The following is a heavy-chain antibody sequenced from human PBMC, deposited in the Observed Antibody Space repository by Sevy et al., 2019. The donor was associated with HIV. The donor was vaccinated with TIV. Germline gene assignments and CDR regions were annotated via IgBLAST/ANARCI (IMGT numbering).Heavy chain of an antibody. J-gene: IGHJ6*02. Sequence: GGSLRLSCAASGFTFDDYAMHWVRQAPGKGLEWVSLISWDGGSTYYADSVKGRFTISRDNSKNSLYLQMNSLRAEDNALYYWAKVYCSSTSCYTWRTNGMDVWGQGTTVTVSS. D-gene: IGHD2-2*02. V-gene: IGHV3-43D*04. CDR2: ISWDGGST. CDR1: GFTFDDYA. CDR3: AKVYCSSTSCYTWRTNGMDV.